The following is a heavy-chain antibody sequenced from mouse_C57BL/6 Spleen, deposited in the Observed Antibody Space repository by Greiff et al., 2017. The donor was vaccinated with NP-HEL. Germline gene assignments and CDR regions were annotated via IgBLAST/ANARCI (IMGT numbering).Heavy chain of an antibody. D-gene: IGHD2-3*01. V-gene: IGHV1-15*01. CDR1: GYTFTDYE. Sequence: VQLQQSGAELVRPGASVTLSCKASGYTFTDYEMHWVKQTPVHGLEWIGAIDPETGGTAYNQKFKGKAILTAAKSSSTAYMELRSLTSEDSAVYYCTREGWLLHRGAHWGQGTTLTVSS. CDR2: IDPETGGT. J-gene: IGHJ2*01. CDR3: TREGWLLHRGAH.